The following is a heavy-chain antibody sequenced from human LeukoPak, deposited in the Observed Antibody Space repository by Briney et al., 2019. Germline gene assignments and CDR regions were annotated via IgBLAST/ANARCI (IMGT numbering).Heavy chain of an antibody. CDR2: IKSKYVGETT. CDR3: TTDWGLPNCGGDCYLP. CDR1: GFTFINAW. V-gene: IGHV3-15*01. J-gene: IGHJ5*02. Sequence: GGSLRLSCAASGFTFINAWMSWVRQAPGKGLEWVGRIKSKYVGETTDYAAPVKGRFTISRDDVDEMVYLQMDSLKTEDTAMYYCTTDWGLPNCGGDCYLPWGQGTLVTVSS. D-gene: IGHD2-21*02.